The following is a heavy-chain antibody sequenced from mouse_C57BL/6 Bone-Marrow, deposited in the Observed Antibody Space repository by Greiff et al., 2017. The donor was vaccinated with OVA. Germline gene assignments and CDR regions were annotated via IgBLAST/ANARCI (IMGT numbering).Heavy chain of an antibody. CDR2: IDPNSGGT. J-gene: IGHJ4*01. D-gene: IGHD2-13*01. CDR1: GYTFTSYW. CDR3: ARYGFYADPWGYAMDY. V-gene: IGHV1-62-3*01. Sequence: VQLKQPGAELVKPGASVKLSCKASGYTFTSYWMHWVKQRPGRGLEWIGRIDPNSGGTKYNEKFKCKATLTVDKPSSTAYMQLSSLTSEDSAVYYCARYGFYADPWGYAMDYWGQGTSVTVSS.